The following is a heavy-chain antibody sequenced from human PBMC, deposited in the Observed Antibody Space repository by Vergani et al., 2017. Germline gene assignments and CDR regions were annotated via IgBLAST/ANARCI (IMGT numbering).Heavy chain of an antibody. D-gene: IGHD2-2*01. CDR2: INPSGGST. Sequence: QVQLVQSGPEVKKPGASVKVSCKASGYTFTSYYMHWVRQAPGQGLEWMGIINPSGGSTSYAQKFQGRVTMPRETSTGTVSMELSSLKSEDRAVYYGARDSRYCSRTSCYVGRDWFDPWGQGTLVTVSS. CDR1: GYTFTSYY. V-gene: IGHV1-46*01. J-gene: IGHJ5*02. CDR3: ARDSRYCSRTSCYVGRDWFDP.